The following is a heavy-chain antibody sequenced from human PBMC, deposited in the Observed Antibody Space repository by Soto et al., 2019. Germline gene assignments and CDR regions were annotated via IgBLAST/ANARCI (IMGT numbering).Heavy chain of an antibody. CDR1: GGSIISYY. J-gene: IGHJ3*02. V-gene: IGHV4-59*01. CDR2: IYYSGST. CDR3: ARDTAAAAYGAIDS. D-gene: IGHD6-13*01. Sequence: SATLSLTCTVSGGSIISYYWSWIRQPPGKGLEWIGYIYYSGSTNYNPSLKSRVTISVDTSKNQFSLKLSSVTAADTAVYYCARDTAAAAYGAIDSRGPGTMVTV.